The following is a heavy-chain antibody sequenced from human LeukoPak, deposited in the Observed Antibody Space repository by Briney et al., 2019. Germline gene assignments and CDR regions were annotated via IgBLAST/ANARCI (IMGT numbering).Heavy chain of an antibody. V-gene: IGHV4-59*12. D-gene: IGHD6-13*01. Sequence: PSETLSLTCTVSGGSISSYYWSWIRQSPGKGLECIGYIHYTGSTNYNPSLKSRVTISVETSKNQFSLKLSSVTAADTAVYYCAKESSSWLDNWFDPWGQGTLVTVSS. CDR3: AKESSSWLDNWFDP. J-gene: IGHJ5*02. CDR1: GGSISSYY. CDR2: IHYTGST.